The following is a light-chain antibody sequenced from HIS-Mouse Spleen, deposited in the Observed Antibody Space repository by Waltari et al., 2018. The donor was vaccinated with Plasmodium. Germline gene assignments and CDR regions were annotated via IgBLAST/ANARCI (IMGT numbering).Light chain of an antibody. CDR2: AAS. Sequence: DIQLTQSPSFLSASVGHRVTITCRASQGISSYLAWYQQKPGKAPKLLIYAASTLQSGVPSRFSGSGSGTEFTLTISSLQPEDFATYYCQQLNSYPPFFGGGTKVEIK. J-gene: IGKJ4*01. CDR1: QGISSY. V-gene: IGKV1-9*01. CDR3: QQLNSYPPF.